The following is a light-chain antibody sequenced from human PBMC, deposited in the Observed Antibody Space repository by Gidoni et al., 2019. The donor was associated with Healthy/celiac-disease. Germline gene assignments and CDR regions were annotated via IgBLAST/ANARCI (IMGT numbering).Light chain of an antibody. CDR3: QQYGSSPYT. Sequence: EIGLTQYPGTLSLSPGERATLSCRASQSVSSSYLAWYQQKPGQAPRLLIYGASSRATGIPDRFSGIGSGTDFTLTISRLEPEDFAVYYCQQYGSSPYTFGQGTKLEIK. J-gene: IGKJ2*01. V-gene: IGKV3-20*01. CDR1: QSVSSSY. CDR2: GAS.